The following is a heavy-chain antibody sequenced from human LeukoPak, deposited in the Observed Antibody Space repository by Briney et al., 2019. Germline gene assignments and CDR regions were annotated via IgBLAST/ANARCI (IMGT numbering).Heavy chain of an antibody. CDR2: IGIDSGNT. D-gene: IGHD3-10*01. V-gene: IGHV3-48*01. CDR3: ARDFRFAFDN. J-gene: IGHJ4*02. CDR1: GFLFNDYS. Sequence: GGSLTLSCSASGFLFNDYSMNWVRQALGKGLEWISYIGIDSGNTHYADSVRGRFVIYADRVTNSVYLHMPRLGVDDTAVYYCARDFRFAFDNWGQGTLVTVSS.